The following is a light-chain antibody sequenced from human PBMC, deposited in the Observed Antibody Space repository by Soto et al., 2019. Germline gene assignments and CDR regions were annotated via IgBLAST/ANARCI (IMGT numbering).Light chain of an antibody. Sequence: DIQMTQSPSSLSASAGDRVTITCRASQSISSYLNWYQQKPGKALKLLIYAASNLQSEVPSRFSGSGSGTDFTLTISSLQPEDFATYLCQQSSMTPFTFGPGTKVEIK. CDR2: AAS. J-gene: IGKJ3*01. CDR3: QQSSMTPFT. CDR1: QSISSY. V-gene: IGKV1-39*01.